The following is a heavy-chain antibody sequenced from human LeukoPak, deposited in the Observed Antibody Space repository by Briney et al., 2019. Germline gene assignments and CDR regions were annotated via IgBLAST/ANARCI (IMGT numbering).Heavy chain of an antibody. Sequence: SETVSLTCTVSGASITTHSWSWIRQPPGKGPEWIGCIFYTGSTNYKPSLTCPVTISPDTSKNQFSLKLSAVAAADTAVYYCVCGANGDYTFDYWSQGTLVSASS. CDR3: VCGANGDYTFDY. D-gene: IGHD4-17*01. J-gene: IGHJ4*02. V-gene: IGHV4-59*11. CDR2: IFYTGST. CDR1: GASITTHS.